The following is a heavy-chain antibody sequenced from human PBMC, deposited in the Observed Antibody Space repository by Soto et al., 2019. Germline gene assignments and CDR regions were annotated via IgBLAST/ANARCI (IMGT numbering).Heavy chain of an antibody. J-gene: IGHJ4*02. CDR2: ISSSGSTI. Sequence: KPGWSLRLSCASSVFTFSDYYMSWIRQAPGKGLEWVSYISSSGSTIYYGDSVKGRFTISRDNAKNSLYLQMNSLRAEDTAVYYCARGQVATTSLDYWGQGTLVTVSS. D-gene: IGHD5-12*01. CDR3: ARGQVATTSLDY. V-gene: IGHV3-11*01. CDR1: VFTFSDYY.